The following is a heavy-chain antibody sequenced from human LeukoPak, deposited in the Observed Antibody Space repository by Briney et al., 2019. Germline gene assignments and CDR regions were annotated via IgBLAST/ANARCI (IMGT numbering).Heavy chain of an antibody. D-gene: IGHD4-23*01. J-gene: IGHJ4*02. CDR1: GGTFSRYA. CDR2: IIPLVGIP. CDR3: ARAGDYGINSLPD. Sequence: ASVKVSCKASGGTFSRYAINWVRQAPGQGLEWVGRIIPLVGIPNYPQKFQGRVTITADKATSTAYMDLSSLTSEDTAVYYCARAGDYGINSLPDWGQGTPVTVSS. V-gene: IGHV1-69*04.